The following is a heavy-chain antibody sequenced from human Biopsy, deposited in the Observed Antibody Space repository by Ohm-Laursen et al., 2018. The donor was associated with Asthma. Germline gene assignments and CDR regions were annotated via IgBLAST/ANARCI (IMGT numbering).Heavy chain of an antibody. D-gene: IGHD4-23*01. V-gene: IGHV3-53*01. Sequence: SLRLSCAASGFTVSTNGMSWVRQPPGKGLEWVSVIYSGGGTYYADSVQGRVTISRDNSKNTLSLQMNSLRAEDTAVYYCARAYGGSFFSGSFDIWGQGTMVNVSS. CDR2: IYSGGGT. J-gene: IGHJ3*02. CDR1: GFTVSTNG. CDR3: ARAYGGSFFSGSFDI.